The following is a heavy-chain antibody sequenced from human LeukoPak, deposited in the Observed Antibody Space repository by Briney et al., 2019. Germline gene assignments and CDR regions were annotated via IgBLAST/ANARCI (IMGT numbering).Heavy chain of an antibody. CDR3: ARADSSGYYSKKYYFDY. J-gene: IGHJ4*02. V-gene: IGHV4-59*01. D-gene: IGHD3-22*01. CDR1: GGSISSYY. CDR2: IYYSGST. Sequence: SETLSLTCTVSGGSISSYYWSWIRQPPGKGLEWIGYIYYSGSTNYNPSLKSRVTISVDTSKNQFSLKLSSVTAADTAVYYCARADSSGYYSKKYYFDYWGQGTLVTVSS.